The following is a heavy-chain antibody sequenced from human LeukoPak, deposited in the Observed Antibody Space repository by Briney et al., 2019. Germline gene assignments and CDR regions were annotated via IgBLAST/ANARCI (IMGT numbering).Heavy chain of an antibody. D-gene: IGHD3-22*01. CDR1: GFTFSIYG. J-gene: IGHJ4*02. CDR2: IRYDGSNK. V-gene: IGHV3-30*02. CDR3: AKGHYYDSRGGY. Sequence: PGGSLRLSCAASGFTFSIYGMHWVRQAPGKGLEWVAFIRYDGSNKYYADSVKGRFTISRDNSKNTLYLQMNSLRAEDTAVYYCAKGHYYDSRGGYWGQGTPVTVSS.